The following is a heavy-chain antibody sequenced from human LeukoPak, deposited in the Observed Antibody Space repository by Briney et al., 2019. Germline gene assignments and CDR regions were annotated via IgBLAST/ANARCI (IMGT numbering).Heavy chain of an antibody. J-gene: IGHJ4*02. D-gene: IGHD1-26*01. V-gene: IGHV3-53*01. CDR2: IYSGGST. CDR3: AKNSGSYYWVDF. Sequence: GGSLRLSCAASGFTVSSNYMSWVRQAPGKGLEWVSVIYSGGSTYYADSVKGRFTISRDNSKNTLYLQMNSLRAEDTAVYYCAKNSGSYYWVDFWGQGTLATVSS. CDR1: GFTVSSNY.